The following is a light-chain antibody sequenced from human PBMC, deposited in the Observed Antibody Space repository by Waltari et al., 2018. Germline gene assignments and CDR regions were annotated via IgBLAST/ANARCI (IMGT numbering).Light chain of an antibody. J-gene: IGKJ4*01. CDR3: QQYENLPLT. CDR2: DAS. Sequence: DIQMTQSPSSLSASVGDRVTITCQASQDITNYLNWYQQKPGKAPKLLIYDASNLETGVPSRFSGSGSGTDFTLTISSLQPEDIASYYCQQYENLPLTFGGGTKVKIK. V-gene: IGKV1-33*01. CDR1: QDITNY.